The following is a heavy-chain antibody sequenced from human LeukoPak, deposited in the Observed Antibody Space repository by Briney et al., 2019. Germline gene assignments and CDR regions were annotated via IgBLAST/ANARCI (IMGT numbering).Heavy chain of an antibody. CDR1: GGSISSYY. Sequence: SETLSLTCTVSGGSISSYYWSWIRQPPGKGLEWIGYIYYSGSANYNPSLKSRVTISVDTSKNQFSLKLSSVTAADTAVYYCARDYPGFHGDAFDIWGQGTMVTISS. CDR3: ARDYPGFHGDAFDI. J-gene: IGHJ3*02. CDR2: IYYSGSA. V-gene: IGHV4-59*01.